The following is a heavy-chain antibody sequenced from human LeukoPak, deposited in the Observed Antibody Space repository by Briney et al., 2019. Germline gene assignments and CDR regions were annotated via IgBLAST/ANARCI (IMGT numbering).Heavy chain of an antibody. CDR3: ARAREWVYDAFDI. CDR2: IWYDGSNK. V-gene: IGHV3-33*01. CDR1: GFTFSSYG. Sequence: GGSLRLSCAASGFTFSSYGMHWVRQAPGKRLEWVAVIWYDGSNKYYADSVKGRFTISRDNSKNTLYLQMNSLRAEDTAVYYCARAREWVYDAFDIWGQGTMVTVSS. J-gene: IGHJ3*02. D-gene: IGHD3-3*01.